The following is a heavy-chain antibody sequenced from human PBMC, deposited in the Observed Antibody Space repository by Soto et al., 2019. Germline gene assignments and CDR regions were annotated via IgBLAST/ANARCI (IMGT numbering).Heavy chain of an antibody. D-gene: IGHD3-9*01. Sequence: SETLSLTCAVSGGSIRSSRYYWGWIRQTPGKGLEWIGSVYYSGSSYNNPTLKSRLSISVDTSKSQFSLKLSSVTAADTAVYCCVRFWPPPYSDALTDYTDAFDYWGQGTLVTVSS. J-gene: IGHJ4*02. V-gene: IGHV4-39*01. CDR2: VYYSGSS. CDR1: GGSIRSSRYY. CDR3: VRFWPPPYSDALTDYTDAFDY.